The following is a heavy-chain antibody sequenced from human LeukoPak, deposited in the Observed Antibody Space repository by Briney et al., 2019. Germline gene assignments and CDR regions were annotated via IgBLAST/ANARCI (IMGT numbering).Heavy chain of an antibody. V-gene: IGHV3-30*01. Sequence: PGKSLRLSCAASGFTFSNYAMHWVRQAPGKGPEWVSLISSGGTYEYYADSVKGRFTISRDNSKNTLCLQLNSLRAEDAAVYYCARDSTYYYDSGSSGPHYFDNWGQGTLVTVSS. CDR1: GFTFSNYA. J-gene: IGHJ4*02. D-gene: IGHD3-10*01. CDR3: ARDSTYYYDSGSSGPHYFDN. CDR2: ISSGGTYE.